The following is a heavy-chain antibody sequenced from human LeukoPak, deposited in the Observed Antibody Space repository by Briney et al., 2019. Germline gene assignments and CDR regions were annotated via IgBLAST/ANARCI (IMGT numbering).Heavy chain of an antibody. CDR2: ISGSGGST. V-gene: IGHV3-23*01. D-gene: IGHD3-9*01. CDR3: AKQGHYPSPYYDILTGPYYFDY. J-gene: IGHJ4*02. Sequence: GGSLRLSCAASGFTFSSYAMSWVRQAPGKGLEWVSAISGSGGSTYYADSVKGWFTISRDNSKNTLYLQMNSLRAEDTAVYYCAKQGHYPSPYYDILTGPYYFDYWGQGTLVTVSS. CDR1: GFTFSSYA.